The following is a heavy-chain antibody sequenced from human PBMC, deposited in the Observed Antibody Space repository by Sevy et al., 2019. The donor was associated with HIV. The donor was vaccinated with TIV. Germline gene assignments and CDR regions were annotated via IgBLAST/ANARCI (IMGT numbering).Heavy chain of an antibody. CDR1: GFTFSSYS. CDR2: ISSSSSYI. CDR3: ARDNGSYSSSSFDY. J-gene: IGHJ4*02. D-gene: IGHD6-6*01. Sequence: GGSLRLSCAASGFTFSSYSMNWVRQAPGKGLEWVSSISSSSSYIYYVDSVKGRFTISRDNAKNSLYLQMNSLRAEDTAVYYCARDNGSYSSSSFDYWGQGTLVTVSS. V-gene: IGHV3-21*01.